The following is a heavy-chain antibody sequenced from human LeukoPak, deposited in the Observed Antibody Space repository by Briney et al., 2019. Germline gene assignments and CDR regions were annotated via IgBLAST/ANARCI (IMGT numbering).Heavy chain of an antibody. CDR3: ARFSYSGYDSSIDY. Sequence: ASVKVSCKASDYTFTSYGISWVRQAPGQGLEWMGWISAYNGNTNYAQKLQGRVTMTTDTSTSTAYMELRSLRSDDTAVYYCARFSYSGYDSSIDYWGQGTLVTVSS. D-gene: IGHD5-12*01. CDR2: ISAYNGNT. J-gene: IGHJ4*02. V-gene: IGHV1-18*01. CDR1: DYTFTSYG.